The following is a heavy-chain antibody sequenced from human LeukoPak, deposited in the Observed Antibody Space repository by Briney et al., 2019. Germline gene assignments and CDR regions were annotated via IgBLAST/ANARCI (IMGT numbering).Heavy chain of an antibody. Sequence: ASVKVSCKASGYTFTGYYMHWVRQAPGQGLEWMGWINPNSGGTNYAQKFQGRVTVTRDTSISTAYMELSRLRSDDTAVYYCARVSGYSSGWYGYWGQGTLVTVSS. CDR2: INPNSGGT. D-gene: IGHD6-19*01. J-gene: IGHJ4*02. CDR3: ARVSGYSSGWYGY. CDR1: GYTFTGYY. V-gene: IGHV1-2*02.